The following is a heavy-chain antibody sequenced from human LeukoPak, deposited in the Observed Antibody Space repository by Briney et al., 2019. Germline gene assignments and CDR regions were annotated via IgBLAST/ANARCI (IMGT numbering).Heavy chain of an antibody. Sequence: GGSLRLSCVASGFTFSSYSMNWVRPAPGEGLEWVSYICSSSSTIYYADSVKGRFTISRDNAKNSLYLQMNSLRDEDTAVYYCARALYYDILTGYPNDAFDIWGQGTMVTVSS. D-gene: IGHD3-9*01. J-gene: IGHJ3*02. V-gene: IGHV3-48*02. CDR2: ICSSSSTI. CDR3: ARALYYDILTGYPNDAFDI. CDR1: GFTFSSYS.